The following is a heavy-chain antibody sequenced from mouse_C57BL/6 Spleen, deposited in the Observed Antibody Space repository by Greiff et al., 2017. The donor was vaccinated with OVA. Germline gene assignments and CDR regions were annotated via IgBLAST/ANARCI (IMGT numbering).Heavy chain of an antibody. J-gene: IGHJ3*01. CDR2: ISYDGSN. CDR1: GYSITSGYY. Sequence: EVKLLESGPGLVKPSQSLSLTCSVTGYSITSGYYWNWIRQFPGNKLEWMGYISYDGSNNYNPSLKNRISITRDTSKNQFFLKLNSVTTEDTATYYCAPHGAWFAYWGQGTLVTVSA. CDR3: APHGAWFAY. V-gene: IGHV3-6*01.